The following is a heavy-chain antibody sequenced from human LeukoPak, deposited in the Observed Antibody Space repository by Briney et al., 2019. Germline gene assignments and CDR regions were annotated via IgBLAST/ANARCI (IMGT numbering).Heavy chain of an antibody. CDR2: IYYSGST. J-gene: IGHJ4*02. D-gene: IGHD6-19*01. V-gene: IGHV4-59*01. CDR3: ASGVAVAGDFDY. CDR1: GGSISSYY. Sequence: SETLSLTCTVSGGSISSYYWSWIRQTPGKGLEWIGYIYYSGSTNYNPSLKSRVTISVDTSKNQFSLKLSSVTAADTAVYYCASGVAVAGDFDYWGQGTLVTVSS.